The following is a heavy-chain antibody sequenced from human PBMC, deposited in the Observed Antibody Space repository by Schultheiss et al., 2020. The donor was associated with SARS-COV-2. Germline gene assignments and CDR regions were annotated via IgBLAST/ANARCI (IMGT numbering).Heavy chain of an antibody. Sequence: SETLSLTCAVSGGSISSSNWWSWVRQPPGKGLEWIGEIYHSGSTYYNPSLKSRVTISVDTSKNQFSLKLSSVTAADTAVYYCATGPVTLSYDFWSGYYKDYYYYMDVWGKGTTVTVSS. V-gene: IGHV4-4*02. J-gene: IGHJ6*03. CDR2: IYHSGST. D-gene: IGHD3-3*01. CDR1: GGSISSSNW. CDR3: ATGPVTLSYDFWSGYYKDYYYYMDV.